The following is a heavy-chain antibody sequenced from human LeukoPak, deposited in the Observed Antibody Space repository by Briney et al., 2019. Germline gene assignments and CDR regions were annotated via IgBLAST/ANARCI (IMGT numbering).Heavy chain of an antibody. J-gene: IGHJ5*02. CDR3: ARDNSYGSTSCYSHSYNWFDP. CDR2: IYTSGST. V-gene: IGHV4-4*07. D-gene: IGHD2-2*02. Sequence: SETLSLTCTVSGGSISSYYWSRIRQPAGKGLEWIGRIYTSGSTNYNPSLKSRVTMSVDTSKNQFSLKLSSVTAADTAVYYCARDNSYGSTSCYSHSYNWFDPWGQGTLVTVSS. CDR1: GGSISSYY.